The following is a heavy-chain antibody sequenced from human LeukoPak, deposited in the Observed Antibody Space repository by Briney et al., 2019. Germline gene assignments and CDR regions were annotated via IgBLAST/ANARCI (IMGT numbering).Heavy chain of an antibody. V-gene: IGHV3-66*01. CDR3: ARGCSGGFCHNYFDS. CDR2: IYRGGKT. D-gene: IGHD2-15*01. J-gene: IGHJ4*02. CDR1: GLTVNSNY. Sequence: PGGSLRLSCAASGLTVNSNYMSWVRQAPGKGLECVSVIYRGGKTYYAASVKGRFTISPDDSKNTLYLQMDSLRADDTAVYYCARGCSGGFCHNYFDSWGQGALVTVSS.